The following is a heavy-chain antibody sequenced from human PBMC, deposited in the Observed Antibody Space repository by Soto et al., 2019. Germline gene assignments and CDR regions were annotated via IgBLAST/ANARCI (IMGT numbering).Heavy chain of an antibody. CDR1: GDSISSGDYY. CDR2: LHHSGIT. D-gene: IGHD3-10*01. J-gene: IGHJ4*02. CDR3: ARALGSSPLSY. Sequence: SETLSLTCNVSGDSISSGDYYWTWIRHHPGKGLEWIGYLHHSGITHYNPSLKSRVTTSVDTTKNHFSLSLSSVTAADTAVYYCARALGSSPLSYWGQGTLVTVS. V-gene: IGHV4-31*03.